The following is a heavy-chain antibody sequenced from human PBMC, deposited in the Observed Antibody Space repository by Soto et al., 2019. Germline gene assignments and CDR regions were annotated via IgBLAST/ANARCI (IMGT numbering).Heavy chain of an antibody. D-gene: IGHD5-12*01. V-gene: IGHV3-9*01. Sequence: EVQLVESGGGLVQPGRSLRLSCVGSGFTFDDYAMHWVRQAPGKGLEWVSGSSWNSVKIGYADSVKGRFTFSRDNAKNSLYLQMNSLRTEDTAFYYCAKGHGWLQPNFDSWGQGTLVTVSS. J-gene: IGHJ4*02. CDR2: SSWNSVKI. CDR3: AKGHGWLQPNFDS. CDR1: GFTFDDYA.